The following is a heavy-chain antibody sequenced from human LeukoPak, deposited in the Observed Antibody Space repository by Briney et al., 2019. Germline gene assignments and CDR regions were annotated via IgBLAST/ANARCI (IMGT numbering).Heavy chain of an antibody. D-gene: IGHD1-26*01. J-gene: IGHJ4*02. V-gene: IGHV3-7*01. CDR2: IKQDGSEK. CDR1: GFTFSSYW. CDR3: ARDLKRYSGSYFV. Sequence: PGGSLRLSCAASGFTFSSYWMSWVRQAPGKGLEWVANIKQDGSEKYYVDSVKGRFTISRDNAKNSLYLQMNSLRAEDTAVYYCARDLKRYSGSYFVWGQGTLVTVSS.